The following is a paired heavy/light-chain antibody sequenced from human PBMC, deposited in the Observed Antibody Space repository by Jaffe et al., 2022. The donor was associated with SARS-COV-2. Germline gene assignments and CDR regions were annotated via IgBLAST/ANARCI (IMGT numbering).Heavy chain of an antibody. CDR3: GRGQGHVGR. CDR2: INHSGGT. J-gene: IGHJ4*02. CDR1: GGSFSGYL. Sequence: QVQLQQWGAGLLKPSETLSLTCAVYGGSFSGYLWGWIRQPPGKGLEWIGEINHSGGTFYNPSLKSRVTISLDTSKTQFSLKLNSVTAADTAVYYCGRGQGHVGRWGQGTLVTVSS. V-gene: IGHV4-34*01. D-gene: IGHD3-16*01.
Light chain of an antibody. CDR1: QSVGSNY. J-gene: IGKJ2*01. CDR3: QQYDSLRT. CDR2: AAS. V-gene: IGKV3-20*01. Sequence: EIVLTQSPGTLSLSPGERATLSCRASQSVGSNYLAWYQQKPGQAPRLLIYAASSRATGIPDRFSGSWSGTDFTLTISRLEPEDFAVYYCQQYDSLRTFGQGTKLEIK.